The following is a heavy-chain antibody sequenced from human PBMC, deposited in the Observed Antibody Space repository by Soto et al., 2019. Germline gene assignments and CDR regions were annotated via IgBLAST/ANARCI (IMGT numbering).Heavy chain of an antibody. CDR3: ARAREYDFWSGYSSGGVREYYFDY. D-gene: IGHD3-3*01. V-gene: IGHV1-2*02. J-gene: IGHJ4*02. Sequence: QVQLVQSGAEVKKPGASVKVSCKASGYTFTGYYMHWVRQAPGQGLEWMGWINPNSGGTNYAQKGQGRVTMTKDTSISTAYMELSRLRSDDTAVYYCARAREYDFWSGYSSGGVREYYFDYWGQGTLVTVSS. CDR2: INPNSGGT. CDR1: GYTFTGYY.